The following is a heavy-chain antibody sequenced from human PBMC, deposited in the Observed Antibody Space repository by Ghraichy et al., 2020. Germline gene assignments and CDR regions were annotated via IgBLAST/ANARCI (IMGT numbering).Heavy chain of an antibody. Sequence: GESLNISCAASGFTVSSNYMSWVRQAPGKGLEWVSVIYSGGSTYYADSVKGRFTISRDNSKNTLYLQMNSLRAEDTAVYYCARGGAARLIDWFDPWGQGTLVTVSS. CDR2: IYSGGST. D-gene: IGHD6-6*01. CDR3: ARGGAARLIDWFDP. J-gene: IGHJ5*02. CDR1: GFTVSSNY. V-gene: IGHV3-53*01.